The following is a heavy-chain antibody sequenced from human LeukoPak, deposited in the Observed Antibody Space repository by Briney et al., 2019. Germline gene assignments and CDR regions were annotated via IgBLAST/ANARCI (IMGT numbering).Heavy chain of an antibody. V-gene: IGHV3-23*01. J-gene: IGHJ6*03. CDR2: ISGSGGST. D-gene: IGHD1-26*01. Sequence: GGSLRLSCAASGFTFSIYAMSWVRQAPGKGLGWVSAISGSGGSTYYADSVKGRFTISRDNAKNTLYLQMNSLRAEDTALYYCAKNLWDGYFYYMDVWGKGTTVTVSS. CDR3: AKNLWDGYFYYMDV. CDR1: GFTFSIYA.